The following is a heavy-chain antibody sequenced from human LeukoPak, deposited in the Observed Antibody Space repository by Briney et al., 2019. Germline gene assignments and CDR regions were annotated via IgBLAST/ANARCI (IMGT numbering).Heavy chain of an antibody. CDR3: ADPGVGH. Sequence: GGSLRLSCAASGFTFSEYWMSWVRQAPGKGLEWVANIRQNGSEIAYADSVEGRFTISRDDAQKSLYLEMNRLRVEDTAVYYSADPGVGHWGQGTLVTVSA. V-gene: IGHV3-7*01. D-gene: IGHD2-8*01. J-gene: IGHJ4*02. CDR1: GFTFSEYW. CDR2: IRQNGSEI.